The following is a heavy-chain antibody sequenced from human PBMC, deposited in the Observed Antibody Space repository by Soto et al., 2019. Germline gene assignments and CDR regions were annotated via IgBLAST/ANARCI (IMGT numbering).Heavy chain of an antibody. CDR1: GYTFTNYG. Sequence: RASVKVSCKASGYTFTNYGITWVRQAPGQGLEWMGWISAYNGNTNYARKLQGRVTMTTETSTSTAYMELRSLRSDDTAVYYCARDFWDHDSRSGYVWFDPWGQGTLVTLSS. D-gene: IGHD3-3*01. CDR2: ISAYNGNT. CDR3: ARDFWDHDSRSGYVWFDP. V-gene: IGHV1-18*01. J-gene: IGHJ5*02.